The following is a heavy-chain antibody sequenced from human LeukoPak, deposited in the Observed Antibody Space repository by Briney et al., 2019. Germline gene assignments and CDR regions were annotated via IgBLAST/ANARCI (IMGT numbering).Heavy chain of an antibody. Sequence: KPSETLSLTCAVYGGSFSGYYWSWIRQPPGKGLEWIGEINHSGSTNYNPSLKSRVTISVDTSKNQFSLKLSSVTAADTAVYYCARDIGMYYFDYWGQGTLVTVSS. D-gene: IGHD5-12*01. V-gene: IGHV4-34*01. CDR1: GGSFSGYY. CDR3: ARDIGMYYFDY. CDR2: INHSGST. J-gene: IGHJ4*02.